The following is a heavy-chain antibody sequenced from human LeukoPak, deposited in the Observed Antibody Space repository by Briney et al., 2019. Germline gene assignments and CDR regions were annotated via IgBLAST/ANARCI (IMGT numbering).Heavy chain of an antibody. CDR1: GGSISSSSYY. V-gene: IGHV4-39*07. CDR2: IYYSGST. J-gene: IGHJ4*02. Sequence: SETLSLTCTVSGGSISSSSYYWGWIRQPPGKGLEWIGSIYYSGSTYYNPSLKNRVTISVDTSKNQFSLKLSSVTAADTAVYYCARASGYFRYWGQGTLVTVSS. D-gene: IGHD3-3*01. CDR3: ARASGYFRY.